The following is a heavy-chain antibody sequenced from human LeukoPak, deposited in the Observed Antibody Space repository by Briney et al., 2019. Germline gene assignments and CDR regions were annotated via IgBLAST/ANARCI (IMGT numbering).Heavy chain of an antibody. Sequence: PGGSLRLSCAASGFTFSSCAMHWVRQAPGKGLEYVSAISSNGGSTYYADSVKGRFTISRGNSKNTLYLQMGSLRAEDMPVYYCARGGDRGVGARGDYFDYWGQGTLVTVSS. J-gene: IGHJ4*02. V-gene: IGHV3-64*02. CDR1: GFTFSSCA. D-gene: IGHD1-26*01. CDR2: ISSNGGST. CDR3: ARGGDRGVGARGDYFDY.